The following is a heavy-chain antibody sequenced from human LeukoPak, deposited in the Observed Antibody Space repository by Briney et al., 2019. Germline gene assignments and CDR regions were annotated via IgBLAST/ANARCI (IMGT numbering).Heavy chain of an antibody. V-gene: IGHV3-11*04. CDR3: ARDAPMTTVTYYYMDV. J-gene: IGHJ6*03. CDR1: GFTFSDYY. D-gene: IGHD4-11*01. CDR2: ISSSGSTI. Sequence: GGSLRLSCAASGFTFSDYYMSWIRQAPGKGLEWVSYISSSGSTIYYADSVKGRFTISRDNAKNSLYLQTNSLRAEDTAVYYCARDAPMTTVTYYYMDVWGKGTTVTVSS.